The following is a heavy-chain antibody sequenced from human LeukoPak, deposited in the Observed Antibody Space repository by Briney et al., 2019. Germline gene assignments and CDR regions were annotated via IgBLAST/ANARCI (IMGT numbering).Heavy chain of an antibody. V-gene: IGHV4-34*01. J-gene: IGHJ5*02. CDR2: INHSGST. CDR1: GGSFSGYY. Sequence: SETLSLTCAVYGGSFSGYYWSWIRQPPGKGLEWIGEINHSGSTNYNPSLKSRVTISVDTSKNQFSLKLSSVTAADTAVYYCAKVGYSSGWYSGWFDPWGQGTLVTVSS. CDR3: AKVGYSSGWYSGWFDP. D-gene: IGHD6-19*01.